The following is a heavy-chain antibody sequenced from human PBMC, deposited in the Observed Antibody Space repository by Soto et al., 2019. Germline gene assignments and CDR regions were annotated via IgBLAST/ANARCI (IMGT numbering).Heavy chain of an antibody. CDR3: AREVANYYGADAFDI. CDR2: IYSGGST. V-gene: IGHV3-66*01. CDR1: GFTVSSNY. Sequence: PGGSLRLSCAASGFTVSSNYMSWVRQAPGKGLEWVSVIYSGGSTYYADSVKGRFTISRDNSKNTLYLQMNSLRAEDTAVYYCAREVANYYGADAFDIWGQGTMVTVSS. D-gene: IGHD3-10*01. J-gene: IGHJ3*02.